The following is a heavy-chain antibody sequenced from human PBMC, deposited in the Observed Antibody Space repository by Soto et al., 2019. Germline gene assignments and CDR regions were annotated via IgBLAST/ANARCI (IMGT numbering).Heavy chain of an antibody. D-gene: IGHD6-13*01. Sequence: SATLSLTCAVYGGSFSGYYWSWIRQPPGKGLEWIGEINHSGSTNYNPPLKSRVTISVDTSKNQFSLKLSSVTAADTAVYYCARGRWYSSSWFLSWGQGTLVTVSS. CDR3: ARGRWYSSSWFLS. V-gene: IGHV4-34*01. CDR2: INHSGST. J-gene: IGHJ4*02. CDR1: GGSFSGYY.